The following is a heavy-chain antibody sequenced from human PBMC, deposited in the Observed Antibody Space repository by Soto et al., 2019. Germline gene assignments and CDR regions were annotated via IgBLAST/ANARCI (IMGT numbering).Heavy chain of an antibody. CDR3: ARQSMFRDTALVSTFDI. CDR1: GYSFTSYW. CDR2: IYPGDSDT. J-gene: IGHJ3*02. D-gene: IGHD5-18*01. Sequence: GESLKISCKGSGYSFTSYWIGWVRQMPGKGLEWMGIIYPGDSDTRYSPSFQGQVTISADKSISTAYLQWSSLKASDTAMYYCARQSMFRDTALVSTFDIWGQGTMVTVSS. V-gene: IGHV5-51*01.